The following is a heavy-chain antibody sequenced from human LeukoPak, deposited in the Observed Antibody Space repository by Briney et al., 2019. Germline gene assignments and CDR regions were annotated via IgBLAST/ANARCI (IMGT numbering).Heavy chain of an antibody. CDR3: ARYYYDSSGYYLPYYYYYGMDV. D-gene: IGHD3-22*01. V-gene: IGHV4-59*01. CDR2: IYYSGST. J-gene: IGHJ6*02. Sequence: SETLSLTCAVYGGSFSSYYWSWIRQPPGNGLEWIGYIYYSGSTNYNPSLKSRVTISVDTSKNQFSLKLSSVTAADTAVYYCARYYYDSSGYYLPYYYYYGMDVWGQGTTVTVSS. CDR1: GGSFSSYY.